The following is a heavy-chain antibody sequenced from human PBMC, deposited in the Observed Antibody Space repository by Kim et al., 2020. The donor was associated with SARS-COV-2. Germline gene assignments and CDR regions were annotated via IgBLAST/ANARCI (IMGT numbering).Heavy chain of an antibody. CDR2: INHSGST. V-gene: IGHV4-34*01. Sequence: SETLSLTCAVYGGSFSGYYWSWIRQPPGKGLEWIGEINHSGSTNYNPSLKSRVTISVDTSKNQFSLKLSSVTAADTAVYYCARWGPRNYGSGSYYNPPSGYYYYYYMDVWGKGTTVTVSS. J-gene: IGHJ6*03. CDR3: ARWGPRNYGSGSYYNPPSGYYYYYYMDV. CDR1: GGSFSGYY. D-gene: IGHD3-10*01.